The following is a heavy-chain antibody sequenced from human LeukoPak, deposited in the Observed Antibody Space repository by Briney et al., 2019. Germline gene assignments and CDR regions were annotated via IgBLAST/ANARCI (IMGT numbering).Heavy chain of an antibody. CDR1: GYTFAGYY. V-gene: IGHV1-2*02. Sequence: ASVKVSCKASGYTFAGYYMHWVRQAPGQGLEWMGWINPHSGGTNYAQKFQATVSMTRDTSISTAYMELSRLRSDDTAVYYCARDSRRSNDYWGQGTLVTVSS. CDR3: ARDSRRSNDY. CDR2: INPHSGGT. J-gene: IGHJ4*02.